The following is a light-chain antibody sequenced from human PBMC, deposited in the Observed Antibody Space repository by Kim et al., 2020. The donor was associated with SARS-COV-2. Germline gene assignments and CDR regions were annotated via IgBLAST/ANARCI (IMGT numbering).Light chain of an antibody. Sequence: VSPGQTARDTCCGDKLGDKYACWYQKKPGQSPVMVIYQASKRPAGIPERFAGSNSGNTATLTISGTQAMDEADYYCQAWDSSTGVFGGGTQLTVL. CDR2: QAS. J-gene: IGLJ2*01. CDR3: QAWDSSTGV. V-gene: IGLV3-1*01. CDR1: KLGDKY.